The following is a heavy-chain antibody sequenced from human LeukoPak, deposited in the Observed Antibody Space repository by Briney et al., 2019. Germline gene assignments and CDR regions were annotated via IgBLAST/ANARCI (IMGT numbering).Heavy chain of an antibody. CDR3: AREPPTPHYYDSSGYGAGDY. J-gene: IGHJ4*02. D-gene: IGHD3-22*01. CDR2: ISGYNGNT. CDR1: GYTFTNYG. V-gene: IGHV1-18*01. Sequence: ASVKVSCKASGYTFTNYGISWVRQAPGQGLEWMGWISGYNGNTNYAQKVQGRVTMTTDTSTSTAYMELRSLRSDDTAVYYCAREPPTPHYYDSSGYGAGDYWGQGTLVTVSS.